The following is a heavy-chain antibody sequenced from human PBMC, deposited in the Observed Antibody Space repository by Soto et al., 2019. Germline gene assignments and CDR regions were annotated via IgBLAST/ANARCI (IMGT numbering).Heavy chain of an antibody. D-gene: IGHD6-13*01. J-gene: IGHJ6*02. V-gene: IGHV3-43D*04. CDR3: ANDLGLGGIAGSSCVDV. CDR2: ISWDGITS. Sequence: EVKLVESGGAVVQPGGSLRLSCTASGFTFDDYPMHWVRQAPGKGLEWISLISWDGITSYYADSVKGRFTISRDNRKNSLYLQMNRLRAEDTALYYCANDLGLGGIAGSSCVDVWGQGTTVTVSS. CDR1: GFTFDDYP.